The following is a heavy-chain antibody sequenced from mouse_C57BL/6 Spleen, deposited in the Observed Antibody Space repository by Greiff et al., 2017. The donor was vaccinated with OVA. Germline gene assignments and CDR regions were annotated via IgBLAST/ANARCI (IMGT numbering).Heavy chain of an antibody. D-gene: IGHD2-4*01. CDR2: IDPSDSET. CDR1: GYTFTSYW. Sequence: QVQLQQPGAELVRPGSSVKLSCKASGYTFTSYWMHWVKQRPIQGLEWIGNIDPSDSETHYNQKFKDKATLTVDNSSSTAYMQLSSLTSEDSAVYYCARLGDYDGYWYFDVWGTGTTVTVSS. CDR3: ARLGDYDGYWYFDV. J-gene: IGHJ1*03. V-gene: IGHV1-52*01.